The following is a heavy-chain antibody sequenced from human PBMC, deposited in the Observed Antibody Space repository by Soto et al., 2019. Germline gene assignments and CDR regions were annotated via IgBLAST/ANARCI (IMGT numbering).Heavy chain of an antibody. CDR2: INPYNGNT. CDR1: GYTFTSYG. J-gene: IGHJ4*02. V-gene: IGHV1-18*01. D-gene: IGHD6-13*01. Sequence: ASVKVSCKASGYTFTSYGISWVRQAPGQGLEWMAWINPYNGNTKYAEKFLGRVTVTTDTSTATAYMEVRRLTSDDTDVFYCARVGVGLAENGVGPYWGQGTGVTISS. CDR3: ARVGVGLAENGVGPY.